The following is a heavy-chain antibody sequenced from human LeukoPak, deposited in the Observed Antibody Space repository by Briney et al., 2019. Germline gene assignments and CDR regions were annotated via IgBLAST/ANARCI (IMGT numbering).Heavy chain of an antibody. Sequence: ASVKVSCKASGHTFPSDGVSWVRQAPGQGLEWMGWISADNGNTKYAQKFQGRVTVTIATSTNTAYLELSGLRSDDTAVYYCAKNPYEYYFDYWGQGTLVTVSS. D-gene: IGHD5-12*01. J-gene: IGHJ4*02. V-gene: IGHV1-18*01. CDR1: GHTFPSDG. CDR2: ISADNGNT. CDR3: AKNPYEYYFDY.